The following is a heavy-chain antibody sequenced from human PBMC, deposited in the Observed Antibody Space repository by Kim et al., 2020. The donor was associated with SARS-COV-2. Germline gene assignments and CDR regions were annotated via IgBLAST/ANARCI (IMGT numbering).Heavy chain of an antibody. J-gene: IGHJ5*02. V-gene: IGHV4-39*01. Sequence: SETLSLTCTVSGGSISSSSYYWGWIRQPPGKGLEWIGSIYYSGSTYYNPSLKSRVTISVDTSKNQFSLKLSSVTAADTAVYYCARPLARYPGIAAAGTWFDPWGQGTLVTVSS. CDR3: ARPLARYPGIAAAGTWFDP. D-gene: IGHD6-13*01. CDR2: IYYSGST. CDR1: GGSISSSSYY.